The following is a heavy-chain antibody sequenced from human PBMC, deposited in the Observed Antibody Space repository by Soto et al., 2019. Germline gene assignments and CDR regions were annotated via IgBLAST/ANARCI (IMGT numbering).Heavy chain of an antibody. CDR1: GGTFSSYT. CDR2: IIPILGIA. Sequence: QVQLVQSGAEVKKPGSSVKVSCKASGGTFSSYTISWVRQAPGQGLEWMGRIIPILGIANYAQKFQVRVTITADKSTSTAYMELSSLRSEDTAVYYCASGSLPGIAAAGTIWYFDLWGRGTLVTVSS. CDR3: ASGSLPGIAAAGTIWYFDL. J-gene: IGHJ2*01. V-gene: IGHV1-69*02. D-gene: IGHD6-13*01.